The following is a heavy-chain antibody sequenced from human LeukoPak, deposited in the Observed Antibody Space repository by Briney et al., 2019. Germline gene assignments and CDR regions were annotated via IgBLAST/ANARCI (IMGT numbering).Heavy chain of an antibody. CDR1: GFTFSDYY. Sequence: LRLSCAASGFTFSDYYMSWIRQPPGKGLEWIGFIYHSGSTYYNPSLQSRVTISVDRSKNQFSLKLSSVTAADTAVYYCARSPSYYASGSYYPNWFDPWGQGTLVTVSS. D-gene: IGHD3-10*01. V-gene: IGHV4-30-2*01. J-gene: IGHJ5*02. CDR2: IYHSGST. CDR3: ARSPSYYASGSYYPNWFDP.